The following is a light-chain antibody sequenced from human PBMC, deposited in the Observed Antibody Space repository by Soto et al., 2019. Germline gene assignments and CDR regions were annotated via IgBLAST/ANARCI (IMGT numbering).Light chain of an antibody. J-gene: IGKJ2*01. Sequence: DLQMTQSPSSLSASVGDRVTITCRASQTIAMYVNWFQQKPGKAPKPLIYTTSSLQSGVPPRFSGSGSETDFTLTISRLQPEDSATYYCQQSFTTPYTFGQWTKLEIK. CDR3: QQSFTTPYT. CDR2: TTS. CDR1: QTIAMY. V-gene: IGKV1-39*01.